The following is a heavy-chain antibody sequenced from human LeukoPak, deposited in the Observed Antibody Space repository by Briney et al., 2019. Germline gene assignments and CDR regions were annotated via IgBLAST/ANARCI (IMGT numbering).Heavy chain of an antibody. CDR3: AKDRRLFYGSGSYFDY. Sequence: SQTLSLTCAISGDSVSSNSASWNWIRQSPSSGLEWLGRTYYRSKWYNDYAVSVKSRITINPDTSKNQFSLQLKSVTPEDTAVYYCAKDRRLFYGSGSYFDYWGQGTLVTVSS. V-gene: IGHV6-1*01. CDR2: TYYRSKWYN. J-gene: IGHJ4*02. CDR1: GDSVSSNSAS. D-gene: IGHD3-10*01.